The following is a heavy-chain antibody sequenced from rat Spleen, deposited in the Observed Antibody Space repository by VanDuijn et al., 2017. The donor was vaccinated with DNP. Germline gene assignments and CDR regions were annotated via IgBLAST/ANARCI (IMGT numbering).Heavy chain of an antibody. V-gene: IGHV5-19*01. CDR2: LSPRDGNT. CDR1: GFTFSNYG. Sequence: EVQLVESGGGLVQPGRSLKLSCVVSGFTFSNYGMHWIRQAPAKGLEWVAFLSPRDGNTYYRDSVKGRFTISRDNAKSTLYLQMDSLRSEDTATYYCATEVMDAWGQGTSVTVS. J-gene: IGHJ4*01. CDR3: ATEVMDA.